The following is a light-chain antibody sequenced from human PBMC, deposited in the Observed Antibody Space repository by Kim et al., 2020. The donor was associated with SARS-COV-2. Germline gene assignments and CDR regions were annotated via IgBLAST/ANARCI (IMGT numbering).Light chain of an antibody. J-gene: IGLJ2*01. CDR3: DSYTSTSTPVV. Sequence: QSALTQPASVSGSPGQSITISCTGTSSDIGTYDYVSWYQQHPGRAPKLLIYGVSNRPSGISNRFSGSKSGNTASLTISGLQAEDEAVYYCDSYTSTSTPVVFGGGTQLTVL. CDR2: GVS. CDR1: SSDIGTYDY. V-gene: IGLV2-14*01.